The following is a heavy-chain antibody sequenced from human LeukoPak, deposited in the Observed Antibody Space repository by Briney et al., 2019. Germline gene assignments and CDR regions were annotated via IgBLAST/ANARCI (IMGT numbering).Heavy chain of an antibody. D-gene: IGHD6-13*01. CDR2: IYHSGST. Sequence: SETLSLTCTVSGYSISIGYYWGWIRQPPGKGLEWIGSIYHSGSTFYNLSLKSRVTMSVDMSKNQFSLKLSSVTPEDTAVYYCARSPFRQQVEPFDYWGQGALVTVSS. CDR3: ARSPFRQQVEPFDY. V-gene: IGHV4-38-2*02. CDR1: GYSISIGYY. J-gene: IGHJ4*02.